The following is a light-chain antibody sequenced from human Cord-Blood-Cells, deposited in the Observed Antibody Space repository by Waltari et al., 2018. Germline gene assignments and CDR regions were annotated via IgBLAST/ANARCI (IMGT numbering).Light chain of an antibody. J-gene: IGLJ3*02. Sequence: QPVLTPTRALSGSPGHLLTLPSTRSGSAVAGLYYASWYQQHPGKAPKLMIYDVSKRPSGFPDRFSGSKSGNTAALTISGLQAEDEADYYCCSYAGSYTFWVFGGGTKLTVL. CDR1: GSAVAGLYY. CDR2: DVS. CDR3: CSYAGSYTFWV. V-gene: IGLV2-11*01.